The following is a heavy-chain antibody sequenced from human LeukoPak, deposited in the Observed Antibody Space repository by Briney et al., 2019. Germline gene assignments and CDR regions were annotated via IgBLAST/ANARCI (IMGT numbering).Heavy chain of an antibody. CDR2: INHSGST. V-gene: IGHV4-34*01. J-gene: IGHJ3*02. D-gene: IGHD1-1*01. CDR3: ARGWASLDDAFDI. CDR1: GGSFSGYY. Sequence: SETLSLTCAVYGGSFSGYYWSWIRQPPGKGLEWIGEINHSGSTNYNPSLKSRVTISVDTSKNQFSLKLSSVTAADTAVYYCARGWASLDDAFDIWGQGTMVTVSS.